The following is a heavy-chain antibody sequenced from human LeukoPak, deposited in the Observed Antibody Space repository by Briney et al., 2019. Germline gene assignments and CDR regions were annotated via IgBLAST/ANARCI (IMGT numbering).Heavy chain of an antibody. D-gene: IGHD3-22*01. Sequence: GGSLRLSCAASGFTVSSNYMSWVRQAPGKGLEWVSVIYSGGSTYYADSVKGRFTISRDNSKNTLYLQMDSLRAEDTAVYYCATRNDYYDSSGYYYWGQGTLVTVSS. CDR1: GFTVSSNY. V-gene: IGHV3-53*01. CDR3: ATRNDYYDSSGYYY. J-gene: IGHJ4*02. CDR2: IYSGGST.